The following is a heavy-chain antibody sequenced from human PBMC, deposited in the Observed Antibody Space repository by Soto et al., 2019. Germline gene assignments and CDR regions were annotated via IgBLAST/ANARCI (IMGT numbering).Heavy chain of an antibody. CDR1: GFTFSNSW. V-gene: IGHV3-7*01. Sequence: PGGSLRLSCAASGFTFSNSWMNWVRQAPGKGLEWVANIKEDGTAKYYLDSVKGRVTVSRDNVKNSLYLQMNSLRAEDTAMYYCTTDRGYLTFDYWGPGTLVTVSS. CDR3: TTDRGYLTFDY. CDR2: IKEDGTAK. J-gene: IGHJ4*02. D-gene: IGHD3-22*01.